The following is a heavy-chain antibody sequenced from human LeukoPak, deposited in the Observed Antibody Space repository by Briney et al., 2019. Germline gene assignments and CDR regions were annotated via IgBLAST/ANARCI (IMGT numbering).Heavy chain of an antibody. J-gene: IGHJ6*02. D-gene: IGHD2-15*01. Sequence: AGRSLRLSCAASGFTFDDYAMHWVRQAPGKGLEWGSGSSWNSGSIGYADSVKGRFTISRDNAKNSLYLQMNSLRAEDTALYHCAKDITVGRSSYYGMDVWGQGTTVTVSS. CDR1: GFTFDDYA. CDR3: AKDITVGRSSYYGMDV. V-gene: IGHV3-9*01. CDR2: SSWNSGSI.